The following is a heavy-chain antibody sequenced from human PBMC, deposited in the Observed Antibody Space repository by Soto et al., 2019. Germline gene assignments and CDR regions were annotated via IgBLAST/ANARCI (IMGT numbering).Heavy chain of an antibody. J-gene: IGHJ5*02. CDR1: GFTFSSYG. D-gene: IGHD4-4*01. Sequence: GGSRRLSCAASGFTFSSYGMHGGRQAPGKGLEWVAVISYDGSNKYYADSVKCRFTISRDNSKNTLYLQMNSLRAEDTAVYYCAKDFWDDYSPNWFDPWGQGTLVTVSS. V-gene: IGHV3-30*18. CDR3: AKDFWDDYSPNWFDP. CDR2: ISYDGSNK.